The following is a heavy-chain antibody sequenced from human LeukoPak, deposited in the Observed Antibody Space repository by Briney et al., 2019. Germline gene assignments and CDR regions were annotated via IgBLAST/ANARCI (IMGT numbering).Heavy chain of an antibody. CDR1: GFTFSIYA. J-gene: IGHJ6*03. Sequence: GGSLRLSCAASGFTFSIYAMSWVRQAPGKGLQWVSAISGNGGSTYYADSVKGRFTISRDNSKNTLYLQMNSLRAEDTAVYYCAKGDCYDSIGRSYCHYYMDVWGKGTTVTVSS. V-gene: IGHV3-23*01. D-gene: IGHD3-22*01. CDR2: ISGNGGST. CDR3: AKGDCYDSIGRSYCHYYMDV.